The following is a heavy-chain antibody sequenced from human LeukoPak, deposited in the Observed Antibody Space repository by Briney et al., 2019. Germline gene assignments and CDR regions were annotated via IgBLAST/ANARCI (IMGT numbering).Heavy chain of an antibody. D-gene: IGHD6-19*01. J-gene: IGHJ4*02. CDR2: IYPGDSHT. CDR1: GYRFSNYW. CDR3: ARSSYASGWSLDY. V-gene: IGHV5-51*01. Sequence: KHGESLRISCKGSGYRFSNYWIAWVRQLPGKGLEWMAIIYPGDSHTRYSPSFQGQVTISADRSISTAYLQWSSLKASDTAMYYCARSSYASGWSLDYWGQGTLVTVSS.